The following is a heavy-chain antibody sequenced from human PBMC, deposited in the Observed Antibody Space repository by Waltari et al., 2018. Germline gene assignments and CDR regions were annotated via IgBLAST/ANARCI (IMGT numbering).Heavy chain of an antibody. J-gene: IGHJ4*02. D-gene: IGHD5-12*01. CDR1: GFTVSNYY. V-gene: IGHV3-53*01. Sequence: EVQLVESGGGLIQPGGSLRLSCAASGFTVSNYYMTWVRQAPGKGLEWVSVIYSGGTTYYADSVKGRFTISRDNSKNTLYLQMNSLRTEDTAVYYCVREGGTGYSGDDWFHWGQGTLVTVSS. CDR3: VREGGTGYSGDDWFH. CDR2: IYSGGTT.